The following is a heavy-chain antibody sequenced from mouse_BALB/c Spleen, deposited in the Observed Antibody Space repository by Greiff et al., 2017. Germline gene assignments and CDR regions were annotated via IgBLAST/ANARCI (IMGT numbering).Heavy chain of an antibody. J-gene: IGHJ3*01. CDR3: ARRDGYPAWFAY. CDR1: GFTFSSYA. CDR2: ISSGGSYT. Sequence: EVQGVESGGGLVKPGGSLKLSCAASGFTFSSYAMSWVRQTPEKRLEWVATISSGGSYTYYPDSVKGRFTISRDNAKNTLYLQMSSLRSEDTAMYYCARRDGYPAWFAYWGQGTLVTVSA. D-gene: IGHD2-3*01. V-gene: IGHV5-9-3*01.